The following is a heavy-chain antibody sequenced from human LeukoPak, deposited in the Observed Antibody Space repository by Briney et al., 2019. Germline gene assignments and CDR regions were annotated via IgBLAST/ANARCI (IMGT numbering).Heavy chain of an antibody. J-gene: IGHJ3*02. D-gene: IGHD3-22*01. Sequence: ASVKVSCKASGGTFSSYAISWLRQAPGQGLEWMGRIIPIFGTANYAQKFQGRVTITTDESTSTAYMELSSLRSEDTAVYYCARNKNAYYYDETGAFDIWGQGTMVTVSS. CDR1: GGTFSSYA. CDR2: IIPIFGTA. V-gene: IGHV1-69*05. CDR3: ARNKNAYYYDETGAFDI.